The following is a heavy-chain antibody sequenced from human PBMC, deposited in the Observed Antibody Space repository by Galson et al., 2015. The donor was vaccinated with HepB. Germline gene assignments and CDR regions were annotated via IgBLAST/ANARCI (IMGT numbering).Heavy chain of an antibody. CDR3: AFSQQLEDDGDAFDI. CDR1: GYTFTSYD. D-gene: IGHD1-1*01. CDR2: MNPNSGNT. J-gene: IGHJ3*02. V-gene: IGHV1-8*01. Sequence: SVKVSCKASGYTFTSYDINWVRQATGQGLEWMEWMNPNSGNTGYAQKFQGRVTMTRNTSISTAYMELSSLRSEDTAVYYCAFSQQLEDDGDAFDIWGQGTMVTVSS.